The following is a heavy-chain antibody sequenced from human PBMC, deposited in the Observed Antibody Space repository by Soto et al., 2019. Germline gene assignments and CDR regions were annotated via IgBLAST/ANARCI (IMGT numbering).Heavy chain of an antibody. CDR2: FYYTGTT. D-gene: IGHD2-8*02. V-gene: IGHV4-61*01. J-gene: IGHJ4*02. CDR1: GASLSSGSYY. CDR3: ARISYWVKDY. Sequence: TLSLTCTVSGASLSSGSYYWSWIRQPPGKGLEWIGYFYYTGTTKYNPSLESRVTISADTSKNQFSLNLTSVTAADTAVYYCARISYWVKDYWGQGALVTVSS.